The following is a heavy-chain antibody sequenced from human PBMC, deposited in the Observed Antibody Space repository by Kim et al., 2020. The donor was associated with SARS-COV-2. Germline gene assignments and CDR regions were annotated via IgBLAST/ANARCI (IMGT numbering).Heavy chain of an antibody. CDR1: GFTFSSYA. J-gene: IGHJ3*02. V-gene: IGHV3-23*01. CDR3: AKDRQQLVPTNDAFDI. D-gene: IGHD6-13*01. CDR2: ISGSGGST. Sequence: GGSLRLSCAASGFTFSSYAMSWVRQAPGKGLEWVSAISGSGGSTYYADSVKGRFTISRDNSKNTLYLQMNSLRAEDTAVYYCAKDRQQLVPTNDAFDIWGQGTMVTVSS.